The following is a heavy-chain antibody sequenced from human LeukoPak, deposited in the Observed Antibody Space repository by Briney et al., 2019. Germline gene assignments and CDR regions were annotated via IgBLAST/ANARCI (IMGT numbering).Heavy chain of an antibody. J-gene: IGHJ4*02. Sequence: PGGSLRLSCAASGLPFSSYVMSWVRQAPGKGLEWVSTISGTGSSMYYADSVKGRFTISRDNSKNTLYLQLSSLRAEDTAVYYCARVPGGLEWADFDYWGQGTLVTVSS. CDR2: ISGTGSSM. CDR3: ARVPGGLEWADFDY. V-gene: IGHV3-23*01. CDR1: GLPFSSYV. D-gene: IGHD3-3*01.